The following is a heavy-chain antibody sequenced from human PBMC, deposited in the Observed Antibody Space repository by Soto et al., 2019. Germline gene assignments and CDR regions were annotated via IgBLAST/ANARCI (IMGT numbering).Heavy chain of an antibody. V-gene: IGHV3-23*01. CDR1: GFTFSSYA. J-gene: IGHJ4*02. CDR3: AHQRYSSGWYAVDY. Sequence: GGSLRLSCAASGFTFSSYAMSWVRQAPGKGLEWVSAISGGGGSTYYADSVKGRFTISRDNSKNTLYLQMNSLRAEDTAVYYCAHQRYSSGWYAVDYWGQGTLVTVSS. D-gene: IGHD6-19*01. CDR2: ISGGGGST.